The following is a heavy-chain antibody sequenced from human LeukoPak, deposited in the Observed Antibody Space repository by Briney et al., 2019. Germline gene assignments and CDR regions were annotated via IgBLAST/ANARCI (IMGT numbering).Heavy chain of an antibody. J-gene: IGHJ5*02. CDR2: IYYSGSS. D-gene: IGHD4-23*01. CDR3: AKRSGGTFLNWFDP. Sequence: SETLSLTCTVSGGSIGRDYWNWIRQPPGKGLEWIGNIYYSGSSNYNPSLKSRVTISLDTSKNQFSLNLSSVTAADTAVYYCAKRSGGTFLNWFDPWGQGTLVTVSS. CDR1: GGSIGRDY. V-gene: IGHV4-59*01.